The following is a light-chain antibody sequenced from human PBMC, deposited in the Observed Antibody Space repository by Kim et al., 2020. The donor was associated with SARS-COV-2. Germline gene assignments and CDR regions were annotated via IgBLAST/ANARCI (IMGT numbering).Light chain of an antibody. Sequence: QSALTQPASVSVSPGQSITISCTGTRSDVGGYNYVSWYQQHPGKAPKLMIYDVNNRPSGVSNRFSGSKSGNTASLTISGLQAEDEADYYCSSYASSITWVFGGGTKVTVL. J-gene: IGLJ3*02. CDR2: DVN. CDR3: SSYASSITWV. V-gene: IGLV2-14*03. CDR1: RSDVGGYNY.